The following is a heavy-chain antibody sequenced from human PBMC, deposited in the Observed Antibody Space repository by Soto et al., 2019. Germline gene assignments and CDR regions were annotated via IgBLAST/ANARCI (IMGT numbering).Heavy chain of an antibody. D-gene: IGHD2-15*01. V-gene: IGHV1-8*01. CDR1: GYTFTNSD. CDR2: MNPDSGHA. J-gene: IGHJ4*02. CDR3: ARRPHCSGGICYYGLDN. Sequence: QVQLVQSGAEVKKPGASVKVSCKASGYTFTNSDINWVRQAPGQGLEWMGWMNPDSGHAAYAQKFQGRVTLTTGTSASTVYMEMRSLGSEVTAVYYCARRPHCSGGICYYGLDNWGQGTLVTVSS.